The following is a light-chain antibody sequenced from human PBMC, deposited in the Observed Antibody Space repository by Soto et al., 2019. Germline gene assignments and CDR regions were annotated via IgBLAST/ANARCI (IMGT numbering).Light chain of an antibody. V-gene: IGLV1-40*01. J-gene: IGLJ1*01. CDR3: QSYDSSLSGLYV. CDR1: SSNIGAGYD. Sequence: QSVLTQPPSVSGAPGQRVTISCTGSSSNIGAGYDVHWYQHLPGTAPKLLIYGNTNRPSGVPDRFSGSKFGTSASLAITGLQAEDEADYYCQSYDSSLSGLYVFGTGTKLTVL. CDR2: GNT.